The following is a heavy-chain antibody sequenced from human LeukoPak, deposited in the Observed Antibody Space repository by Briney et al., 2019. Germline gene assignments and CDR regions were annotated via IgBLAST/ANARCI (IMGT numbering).Heavy chain of an antibody. V-gene: IGHV1-24*01. CDR3: ATGPDGWYYFDY. J-gene: IGHJ4*02. D-gene: IGHD6-19*01. CDR1: GYTLTELS. CDR2: FDPEDGET. Sequence: ASVKVSCKVSGYTLTELSMHWVRQAPGEGLEWMGGFDPEDGETIYAQKFQGRVTMTEDTSTDTAYMELSSLRSEDTAVYYCATGPDGWYYFDYWGQGTLVTVSS.